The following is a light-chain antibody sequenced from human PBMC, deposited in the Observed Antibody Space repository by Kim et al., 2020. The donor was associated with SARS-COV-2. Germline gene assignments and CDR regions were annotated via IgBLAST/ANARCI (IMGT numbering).Light chain of an antibody. V-gene: IGKV1-33*01. J-gene: IGKJ2*01. CDR2: DAS. CDR1: QAITNY. Sequence: ASVGDRVTITCQASQAITNYLNWYQQKPGKAPNLLLYDASNLEIGVPSRFSGSGSGTHFSFTITSLQPEDVGTYYCLQFDSLPYTFGQGTKVDIK. CDR3: LQFDSLPYT.